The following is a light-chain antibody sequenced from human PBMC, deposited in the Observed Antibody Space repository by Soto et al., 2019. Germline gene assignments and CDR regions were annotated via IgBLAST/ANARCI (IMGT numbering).Light chain of an antibody. CDR2: KAS. V-gene: IGKV1-5*03. CDR1: QSISSW. CDR3: QPSNSYPYS. Sequence: DIQMTPSSSTLSASVGDRVTITCRASQSISSWLAWYQQKPGKAPKLLIYKASSLESGVPSRFSGSGSGTEFTLTISSLQPDDSATYYCQPSNSYPYSFGQGTKLEIK. J-gene: IGKJ2*01.